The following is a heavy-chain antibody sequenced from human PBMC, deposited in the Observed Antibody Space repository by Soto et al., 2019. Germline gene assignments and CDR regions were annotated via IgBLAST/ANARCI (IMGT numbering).Heavy chain of an antibody. CDR2: ISSRSSYI. CDR1: GFTFAAHR. Sequence: EVQLVESGGGLVKPGGSLRLSCAASGFTFAAHRMNWVRQAPGKGLEWGSSISSRSSYIYYADSVKGRFTGSRDDAKNSLYLQMNSLSAEDTALYACALSRTVTFLDYWGRGTLVAVSS. D-gene: IGHD4-17*01. CDR3: ALSRTVTFLDY. J-gene: IGHJ4*01. V-gene: IGHV3-21*02.